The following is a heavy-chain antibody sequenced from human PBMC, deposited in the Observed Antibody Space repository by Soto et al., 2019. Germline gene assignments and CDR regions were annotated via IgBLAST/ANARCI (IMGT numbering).Heavy chain of an antibody. CDR1: GGSISSYY. D-gene: IGHD3-22*01. J-gene: IGHJ3*02. Sequence: QVQLQESGPGLVKPSETLSLTCTVSGGSISSYYWSWIRQPPGKGLEWIGYIYYSGSTNYNPSLNSRVTISVDTSKNQFSLKLSSVTAADTAVYYCARHFPYYDSSGYYPDAFDIWGQGTMVTVSS. CDR2: IYYSGST. CDR3: ARHFPYYDSSGYYPDAFDI. V-gene: IGHV4-59*08.